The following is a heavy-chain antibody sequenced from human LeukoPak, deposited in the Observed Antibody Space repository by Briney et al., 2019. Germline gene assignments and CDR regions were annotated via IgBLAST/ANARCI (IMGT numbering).Heavy chain of an antibody. J-gene: IGHJ4*01. CDR2: IYYSGST. D-gene: IGHD5-12*01. CDR3: ARSGYTAFDY. CDR1: GGSISSNY. V-gene: IGHV4-59*01. Sequence: SETRSLTCNVSGGSISSNYWSWIRQPPGKGLEWIGYIYYSGSTTYNPSLTSRVTISVDRSKNQFSLKVTSVTAADTAVYYCARSGYTAFDYWGQGTLVTVSS.